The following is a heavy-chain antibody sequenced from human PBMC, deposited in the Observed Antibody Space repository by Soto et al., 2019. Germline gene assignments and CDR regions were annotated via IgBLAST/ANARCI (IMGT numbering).Heavy chain of an antibody. CDR3: ARDYLVIPPGVIDY. Sequence: QVQLVESGGGVVQPGRSLRLSCAASGFTFSTYGMHWVRQAPGKGLEWVAVIWYDGSYKYYSDSVKGRFTISRDNSKNTLNRQMNSLRAEDTAVYYCARDYLVIPPGVIDYWGQGTWSPSPQ. CDR1: GFTFSTYG. J-gene: IGHJ4*02. V-gene: IGHV3-33*01. D-gene: IGHD6-13*01. CDR2: IWYDGSYK.